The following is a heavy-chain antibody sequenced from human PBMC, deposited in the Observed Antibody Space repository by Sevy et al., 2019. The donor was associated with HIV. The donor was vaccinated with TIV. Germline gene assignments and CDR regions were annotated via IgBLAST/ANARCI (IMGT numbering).Heavy chain of an antibody. Sequence: GESLKISCAASGFTFSSYSMNWVRQAPGKGLEWVSCISSSGSYIYYADSLKGRFTISRDNAKNSLYLQMNSLRAEDTAVYFCARAGVLRSPLDYWGQGILVTVSS. D-gene: IGHD3-10*01. CDR3: ARAGVLRSPLDY. J-gene: IGHJ4*02. CDR1: GFTFSSYS. V-gene: IGHV3-21*01. CDR2: ISSSGSYI.